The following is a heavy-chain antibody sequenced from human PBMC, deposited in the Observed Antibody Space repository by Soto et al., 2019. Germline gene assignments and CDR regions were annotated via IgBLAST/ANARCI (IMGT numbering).Heavy chain of an antibody. Sequence: QVQLQESGPGLVKPSETLSLTCTVSGGSVSSGSYYWSWIRQPPGKGLEWIGYIYYSGSTNYNPSLKSRVTISVDTSKTQFSLKLSSVTAADTAVYYCARWGLDCSSTSCYTNWFDPWGQGTLVTVSS. CDR3: ARWGLDCSSTSCYTNWFDP. CDR2: IYYSGST. CDR1: GGSVSSGSYY. D-gene: IGHD2-2*02. V-gene: IGHV4-61*01. J-gene: IGHJ5*02.